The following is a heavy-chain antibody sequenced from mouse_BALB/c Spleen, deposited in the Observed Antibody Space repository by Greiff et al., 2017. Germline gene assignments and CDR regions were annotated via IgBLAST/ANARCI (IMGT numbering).Heavy chain of an antibody. CDR2: IYPGDGDT. V-gene: IGHV1-80*01. CDR1: GYAFSSYW. CDR3: ARSGGYSLYAMDY. D-gene: IGHD2-3*01. J-gene: IGHJ4*01. Sequence: VQLQQSGAELVRPGSSVKISCKASGYAFSSYWMNWVKQRPGQGLEGIGQIYPGDGDTNYNGKFKGKATLTADKSSSTAYMQLSSLTSEDSAVYFCARSGGYSLYAMDYWGQGTSVTVSS.